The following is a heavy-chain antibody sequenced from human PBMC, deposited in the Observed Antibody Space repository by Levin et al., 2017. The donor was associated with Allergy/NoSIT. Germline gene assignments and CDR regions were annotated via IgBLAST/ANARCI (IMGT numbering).Heavy chain of an antibody. CDR2: IRSKANSYAT. CDR3: TRQTPGYCSGGSCYSAGFDY. CDR1: GFTFSGSA. V-gene: IGHV3-73*01. Sequence: PGGSLRLSCAASGFTFSGSAMHWVRQASGKGLEWVGRIRSKANSYATTYTASVKGRFTISRDDSKNTAYLQMNSLKTEDTAVYYCTRQTPGYCSGGSCYSAGFDYWGQGTLVTVSS. J-gene: IGHJ4*02. D-gene: IGHD2-15*01.